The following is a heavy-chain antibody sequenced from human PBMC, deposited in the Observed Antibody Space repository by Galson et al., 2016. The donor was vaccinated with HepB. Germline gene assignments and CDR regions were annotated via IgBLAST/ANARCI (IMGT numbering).Heavy chain of an antibody. V-gene: IGHV4-61*01. D-gene: IGHD2-8*01. CDR2: IYYSGST. CDR3: ARDSMVYAPYGLDV. Sequence: SETLSLTCTVSGGSVNSGSYYWTWIRQPPGKGLEWIGNIYYSGSTNHNPSLKSRVTISEDTSKNQFSLKLRSVTAADTAVYYCARDSMVYAPYGLDVWGQGTTVTVSS. J-gene: IGHJ6*02. CDR1: GGSVNSGSYY.